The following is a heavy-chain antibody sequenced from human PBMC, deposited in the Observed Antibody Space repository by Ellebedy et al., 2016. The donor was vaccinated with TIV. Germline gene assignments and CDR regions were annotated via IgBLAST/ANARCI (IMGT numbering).Heavy chain of an antibody. CDR3: AKGRGGGSDSSAPRYYFES. CDR2: LSHTGSRT. CDR1: GFTFNNYA. Sequence: GESLKLSCAASGFTFNNYAMSWVRLAPGKGLEWVSTLSHTGSRTYYANSVEGRFIISRDNSKRTLYLQMNSRRVEDTDVYYCAKGRGGGSDSSAPRYYFESWGLGTLVTVSS. J-gene: IGHJ4*02. V-gene: IGHV3-23*01. D-gene: IGHD6-19*01.